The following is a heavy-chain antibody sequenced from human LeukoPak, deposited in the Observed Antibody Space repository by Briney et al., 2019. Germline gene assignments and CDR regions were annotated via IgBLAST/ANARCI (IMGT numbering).Heavy chain of an antibody. D-gene: IGHD2-8*02. Sequence: AXVKASCKASGYTFIXXYIYWVRQAPGQGLEWMGWIDPNSGGANYAQMFQGRVTLTRDTSINTVYMELSRLRFDDTAVYYCARLVSYWGQGTLVTVSS. J-gene: IGHJ4*02. V-gene: IGHV1-2*02. CDR3: ARLVSY. CDR2: IDPNSGGA. CDR1: GYTFIXXY.